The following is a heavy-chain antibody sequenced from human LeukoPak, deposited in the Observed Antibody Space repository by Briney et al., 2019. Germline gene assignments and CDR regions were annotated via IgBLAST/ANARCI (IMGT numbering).Heavy chain of an antibody. Sequence: SETLSLTCTVSGGSIGSSSYYWGWIRQPPGKGLEWIGSIYYSGSTYYNPSLKSRVTISVDTSKNQFSLKLSSVTAADTAVYYCARHRADYYYYGMDVWGQGTTVTVSS. CDR2: IYYSGST. D-gene: IGHD1-26*01. J-gene: IGHJ6*02. CDR3: ARHRADYYYYGMDV. V-gene: IGHV4-39*01. CDR1: GGSIGSSSYY.